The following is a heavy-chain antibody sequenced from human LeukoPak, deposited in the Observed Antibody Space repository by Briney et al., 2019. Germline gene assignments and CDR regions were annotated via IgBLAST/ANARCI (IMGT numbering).Heavy chain of an antibody. Sequence: ASVKVSCKASGGTFSSYAISWVRQAPGQGLEWMGWINPNSGGTNYAQKFQGRVTMTRDTSISTAYMELSRLRSDDTAVYYCARVVGRGELLWFGDGVHDAFDIWGQGTMVTVSS. J-gene: IGHJ3*02. D-gene: IGHD3-10*01. CDR3: ARVVGRGELLWFGDGVHDAFDI. CDR1: GGTFSSYA. CDR2: INPNSGGT. V-gene: IGHV1-2*02.